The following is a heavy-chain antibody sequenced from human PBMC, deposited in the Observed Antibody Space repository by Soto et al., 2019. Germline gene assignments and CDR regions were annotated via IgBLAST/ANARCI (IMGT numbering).Heavy chain of an antibody. V-gene: IGHV3-74*01. D-gene: IGHD5-12*01. Sequence: GGSLRLSCAASGFTFSSYGMHWVRQAPGKGLVWVSRINSDGSSTNYADSVKGRFTISRDNSKNTLYLQMNSLRAEDTAVYYCARDYYRFNSGYGFSMDVWGQGTTVTVSS. J-gene: IGHJ6*02. CDR1: GFTFSSYG. CDR2: INSDGSST. CDR3: ARDYYRFNSGYGFSMDV.